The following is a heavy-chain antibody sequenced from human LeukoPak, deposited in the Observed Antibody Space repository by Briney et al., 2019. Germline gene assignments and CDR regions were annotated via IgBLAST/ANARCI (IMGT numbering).Heavy chain of an antibody. D-gene: IGHD3-10*01. CDR3: ARDLSITMIRGVTFDY. V-gene: IGHV4-38-2*02. CDR2: VYRTGST. CDR1: DYSISSDYY. J-gene: IGHJ4*01. Sequence: SETLSLTCTVSDYSISSDYYWGWVRQPPGKGLEWIGNVYRTGSTYYNPSLMSRVTISINTSKNQFSLRLSSITAADTAVYYCARDLSITMIRGVTFDYWGHGALVTVSS.